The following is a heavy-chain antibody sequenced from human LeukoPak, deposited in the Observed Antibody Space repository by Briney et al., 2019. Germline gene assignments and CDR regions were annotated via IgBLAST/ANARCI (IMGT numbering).Heavy chain of an antibody. J-gene: IGHJ4*02. Sequence: KPSETLSLTCTVSDGSVSSSSYSWGWIRQPPGKGLEWIGSIYYSGSTYYNPSLKSRVTISVDTSKNQFSLKLSSVTAADTAVYYCARVLRYSGSIDYWGQGTLVTVSS. CDR2: IYYSGST. D-gene: IGHD1-26*01. CDR1: DGSVSSSSYS. V-gene: IGHV4-39*07. CDR3: ARVLRYSGSIDY.